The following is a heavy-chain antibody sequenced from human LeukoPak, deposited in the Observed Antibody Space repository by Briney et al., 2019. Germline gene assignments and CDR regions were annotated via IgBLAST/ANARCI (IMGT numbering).Heavy chain of an antibody. CDR3: ARDDYGGNSVLWVYYGMDV. CDR2: ICVGGNT. J-gene: IGHJ6*02. D-gene: IGHD4-23*01. V-gene: IGHV3-23*01. Sequence: PGGSLRLSCAASKFTFSSYAMSWVRQAPGKGLEWVSAICVGGNTYYADSVKGRFTISRDNSKNTLYLQMNSLRAEDTAVYFCARDDYGGNSVLWVYYGMDVWGQGTTVTVSS. CDR1: KFTFSSYA.